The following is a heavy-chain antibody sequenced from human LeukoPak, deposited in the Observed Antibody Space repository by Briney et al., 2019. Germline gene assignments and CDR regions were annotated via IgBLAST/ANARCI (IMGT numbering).Heavy chain of an antibody. V-gene: IGHV4-39*05. D-gene: IGHD2-21*01. Sequence: SETPSLTCTVSGGSISSSSYYWGWIRQPPGKGLEWIGSIYYSGSTYYNPSLKSRVTISVDTSKNQFSLKLSSVTAADTAVYYCAGPGVVVIATSFAFDIWGQGTMVTVSS. CDR2: IYYSGST. J-gene: IGHJ3*02. CDR1: GGSISSSSYY. CDR3: AGPGVVVIATSFAFDI.